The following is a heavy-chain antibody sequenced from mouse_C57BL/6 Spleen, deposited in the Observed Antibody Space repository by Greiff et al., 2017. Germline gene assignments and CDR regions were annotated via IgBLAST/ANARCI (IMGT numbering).Heavy chain of an antibody. V-gene: IGHV3-6*01. CDR1: GYSITSGYY. D-gene: IGHD1-1*01. CDR3: ARRGIYYGSSYVDY. J-gene: IGHJ2*01. Sequence: ESGPGLVKPSQSLSLTCSVTGYSITSGYYWNWIRQFPGNKLEWMGYISYDGSNNYNPSLKNRISITRDTSKNQFFLKLNSVTTEDTATYYCARRGIYYGSSYVDYWGQGTTLTVSS. CDR2: ISYDGSN.